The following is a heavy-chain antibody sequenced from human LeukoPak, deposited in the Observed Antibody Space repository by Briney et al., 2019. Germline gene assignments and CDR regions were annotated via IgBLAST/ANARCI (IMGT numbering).Heavy chain of an antibody. Sequence: PSETLSLTCVVSGGXITTTNWWTWVRQPPGKGVGWIGEVHLDGRTNYNPSLESRLTISVDLSENHISLRLTSVTAADTAVYYCAREGGFYRPLDYSGQGTLVTVSS. D-gene: IGHD3-3*01. CDR1: GGXITTTNW. CDR2: VHLDGRT. CDR3: AREGGFYRPLDY. J-gene: IGHJ4*02. V-gene: IGHV4-4*02.